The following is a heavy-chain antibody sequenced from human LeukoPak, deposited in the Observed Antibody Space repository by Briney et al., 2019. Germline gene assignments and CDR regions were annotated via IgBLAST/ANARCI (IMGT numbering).Heavy chain of an antibody. Sequence: GGSLRLSCAASGFTFSSYAMSWVRQAPGKGLEWVSAISGSGGSTYYADSVRGRFTISRDNSKNTLYLQMNSLRAEDTAVYYCAKPTRRSTVIEGWFDPWGQGTLVTVSS. CDR3: AKPTRRSTVIEGWFDP. J-gene: IGHJ5*02. V-gene: IGHV3-23*01. D-gene: IGHD4-17*01. CDR2: ISGSGGST. CDR1: GFTFSSYA.